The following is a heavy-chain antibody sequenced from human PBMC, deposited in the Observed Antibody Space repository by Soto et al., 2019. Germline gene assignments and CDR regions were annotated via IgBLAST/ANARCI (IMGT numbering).Heavy chain of an antibody. CDR2: ISSSGTTI. Sequence: QEHLVESGGGLVKAGGTLRLSCATSGFTFSDYYMSWVRQAPGKGLEWVSYISSSGTTIQYAESVKGRFTVSRDNVRDTLYLVLDNLRPEDTAVYFCARDLRFVDLHYYFDLWGQGSLVTVST. CDR3: ARDLRFVDLHYYFDL. V-gene: IGHV3-11*01. J-gene: IGHJ5*02. D-gene: IGHD3-10*01. CDR1: GFTFSDYY.